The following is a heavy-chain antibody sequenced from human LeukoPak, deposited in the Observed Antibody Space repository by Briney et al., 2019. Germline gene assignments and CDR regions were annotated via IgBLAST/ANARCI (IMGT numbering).Heavy chain of an antibody. CDR1: GFTFSDYG. CDR2: ISYEGSDK. V-gene: IGHV3-30*18. Sequence: PGGSLRLSCAASGFTFSDYGIHWVRQAPGKGLEWLAVISYEGSDKYYADSVRGRFTTSRDNSKNTVYLQLNSLRIEDTAVYFCAKASPARAAVAAYFDHWGQGTLVTVSS. J-gene: IGHJ4*02. D-gene: IGHD6-19*01. CDR3: AKASPARAAVAAYFDH.